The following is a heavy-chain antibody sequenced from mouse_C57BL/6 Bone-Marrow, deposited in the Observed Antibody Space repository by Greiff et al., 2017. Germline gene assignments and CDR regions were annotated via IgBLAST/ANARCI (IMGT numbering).Heavy chain of an antibody. CDR3: ARWEYYFGNNRGFFDY. Sequence: QVQLQQPGAELVKPGASVKLSCKASGYTFTSYWMHWVKQRPGQGLEWIGMIHPNSGSTNYNEKFKSKATLTVDKSSSTAYMQLRSLTSEDSAVYDCARWEYYFGNNRGFFDYWGQGTTLTVSS. CDR2: IHPNSGST. CDR1: GYTFTSYW. D-gene: IGHD2-1*01. J-gene: IGHJ2*01. V-gene: IGHV1-64*01.